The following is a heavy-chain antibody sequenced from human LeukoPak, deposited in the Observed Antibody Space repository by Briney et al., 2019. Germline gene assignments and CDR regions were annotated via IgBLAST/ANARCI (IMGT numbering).Heavy chain of an antibody. Sequence: GGSLRLSCAASGFTFSSYRMNWVRQAPGEGLEWVSSISGSGGYTYYADSVKGRFTISRDNSKNTLYLQMNSLRAEDTAVYYCAKNWGATIYYAFDIWGQGTMVTVSS. CDR1: GFTFSSYR. J-gene: IGHJ3*02. CDR3: AKNWGATIYYAFDI. CDR2: ISGSGGYT. V-gene: IGHV3-23*01. D-gene: IGHD5-12*01.